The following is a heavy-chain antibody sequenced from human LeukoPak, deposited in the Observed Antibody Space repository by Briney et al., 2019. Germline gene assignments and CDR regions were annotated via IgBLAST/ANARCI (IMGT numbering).Heavy chain of an antibody. CDR3: ARRAFVVVTASGYFDY. Sequence: SETLSLTCAVYGGSLSGYYWSWIRQPPGKGLEWIGSIYYSGSTYYNPSLKSRVTISVDTSKNQFSLKLSSVTAADTAVYYCARRAFVVVTASGYFDYWGQGTLVTVSS. J-gene: IGHJ4*02. CDR2: IYYSGST. D-gene: IGHD2-21*02. V-gene: IGHV4-39*01. CDR1: GGSLSGYY.